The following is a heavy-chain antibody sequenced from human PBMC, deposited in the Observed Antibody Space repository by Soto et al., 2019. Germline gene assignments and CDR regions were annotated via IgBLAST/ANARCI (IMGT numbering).Heavy chain of an antibody. CDR1: GFTFSNAW. D-gene: IGHD1-26*01. CDR2: IKSKTDGGTT. CDR3: TADVATRWGGMDV. Sequence: EVQLVESGGGLVKPGGSLRLSCAASGFTFSNAWMSWVRQAPGKGLEWVGHIKSKTDGGTTDYAAPVKGRFTISRDDSKNSLYLQMNSLKTEDTAVYYCTADVATRWGGMDVWGQGTTLTVSS. V-gene: IGHV3-15*01. J-gene: IGHJ6*02.